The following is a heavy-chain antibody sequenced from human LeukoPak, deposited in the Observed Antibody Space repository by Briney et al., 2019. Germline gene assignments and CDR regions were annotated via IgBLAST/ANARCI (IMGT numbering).Heavy chain of an antibody. CDR2: ISAYNGNT. J-gene: IGHJ5*02. D-gene: IGHD3-3*01. Sequence: ASVKVSCKASGGTFSSYGISWVRQAPGQGLEWMGWISAYNGNTNYAQKLQGRVTMTTDTSTSTAYMELRSLRSDDTAVYYCAREGDYDFWSGSFDPWGQGTLVTVSS. CDR3: AREGDYDFWSGSFDP. V-gene: IGHV1-18*01. CDR1: GGTFSSYG.